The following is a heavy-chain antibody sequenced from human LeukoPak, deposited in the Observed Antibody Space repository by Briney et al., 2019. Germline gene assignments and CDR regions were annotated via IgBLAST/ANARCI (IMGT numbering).Heavy chain of an antibody. Sequence: SVKVSCEASGGTFSSYAISWVRQAPGQGLEWMGGVIPIFGTANYAQKFQGRVTITTDESTSTAYMELSSLRSEDTAVYYCARDDGATTAGYWGQGTLVTVSS. J-gene: IGHJ4*02. CDR3: ARDDGATTAGY. V-gene: IGHV1-69*05. D-gene: IGHD1-26*01. CDR2: VIPIFGTA. CDR1: GGTFSSYA.